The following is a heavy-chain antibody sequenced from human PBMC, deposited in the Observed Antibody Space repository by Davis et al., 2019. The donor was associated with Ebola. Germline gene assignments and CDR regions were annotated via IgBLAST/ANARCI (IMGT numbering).Heavy chain of an antibody. CDR3: ATAIAAAATGNDAFDI. V-gene: IGHV4-34*01. Sequence: MLSETLSLTCAVYGGSFSGYYWSWIRQPPGKGLEWIGEINHSGSTNYNPSLKSRVTISVDTSKNQFSLKLSSVTAADTAVYYCATAIAAAATGNDAFDIWGQGTMVTVSS. CDR2: INHSGST. CDR1: GGSFSGYY. D-gene: IGHD6-13*01. J-gene: IGHJ3*02.